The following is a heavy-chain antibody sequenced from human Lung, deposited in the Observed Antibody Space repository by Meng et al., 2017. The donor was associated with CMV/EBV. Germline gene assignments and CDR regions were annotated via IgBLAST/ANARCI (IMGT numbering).Heavy chain of an antibody. CDR1: GYTFIGYH. CDR3: ARVQFLEKPNDAFNI. CDR2: INPNPNFDDT. V-gene: IGHV1-2*02. Sequence: AXVXXSCXXSGYTFIGYHIHWVRQAPGQGLEWMGWINPNPNFDDTAYAQKFQGRVTITRDMSISTAYMELTRLRPDDTAVYYCARVQFLEKPNDAFNIWGQGXMVTVSS. J-gene: IGHJ3*02. D-gene: IGHD2-21*01.